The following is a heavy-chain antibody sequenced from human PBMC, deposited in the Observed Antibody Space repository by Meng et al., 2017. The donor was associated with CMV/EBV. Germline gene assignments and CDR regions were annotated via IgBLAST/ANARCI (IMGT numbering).Heavy chain of an antibody. CDR2: INHSGST. V-gene: IGHV4-34*01. J-gene: IGHJ5*02. CDR3: ARGVGGWFDP. Sequence: VQLQRWGAGLLKPSETLSLTGAVYGGSFSGYYWSWIRQPPGKGLEWIGEINHSGSTNYNPSLKSRVTISVDTSKNQFSLKLSSVTAADTAVYYCARGVGGWFDPWGQGTLVTVSS. D-gene: IGHD1-26*01. CDR1: GGSFSGYY.